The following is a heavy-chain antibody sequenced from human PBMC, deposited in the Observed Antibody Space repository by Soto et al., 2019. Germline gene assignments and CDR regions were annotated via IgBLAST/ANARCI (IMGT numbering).Heavy chain of an antibody. Sequence: QLQLQESGPGLVKPSETLSLTCTVSGGSISSSSYYWGWIRQPPGKGLEWIGRIYSSGSTYYNPSLHSRVTISVDTSKNQFALKLSSVTAADTAVYYCARGGIGLMVYAMVASWCDPWGQGTLVTVSS. J-gene: IGHJ5*02. CDR2: IYSSGST. D-gene: IGHD2-8*01. V-gene: IGHV4-39*01. CDR1: GGSISSSSYY. CDR3: ARGGIGLMVYAMVASWCDP.